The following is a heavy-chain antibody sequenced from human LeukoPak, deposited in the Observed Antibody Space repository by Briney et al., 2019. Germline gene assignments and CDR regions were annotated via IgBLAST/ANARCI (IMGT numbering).Heavy chain of an antibody. CDR3: AREYGGTDFDY. CDR1: GYTFTSYG. V-gene: IGHV1-18*01. Sequence: ASVKVSXKASGYTFTSYGISWMRQAPGQGLEWMGWISAYNGNTNYAQKLQDRVTMTTDTSTSTAYMELRSLRSDDTAVYYCAREYGGTDFDYWGQGTLVTVSS. D-gene: IGHD4-23*01. CDR2: ISAYNGNT. J-gene: IGHJ4*02.